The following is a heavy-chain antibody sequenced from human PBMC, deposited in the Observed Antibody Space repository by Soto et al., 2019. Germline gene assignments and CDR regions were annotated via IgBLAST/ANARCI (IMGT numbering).Heavy chain of an antibody. CDR2: IIPIFGTA. D-gene: IGHD5-18*01. CDR3: ASGGNGRVQGRGYSYGPREPFDS. CDR1: GGTFSSYA. V-gene: IGHV1-69*01. J-gene: IGHJ4*02. Sequence: QVQLVQSGAEVKKPGSSVKVSCKASGGTFSSYAISWVRQAPGQGLEWMGGIIPIFGTANYAQKCQGRVTITADESTSTAYMELSSLRSEDTAVYYCASGGNGRVQGRGYSYGPREPFDSWGQGTLVTVSS.